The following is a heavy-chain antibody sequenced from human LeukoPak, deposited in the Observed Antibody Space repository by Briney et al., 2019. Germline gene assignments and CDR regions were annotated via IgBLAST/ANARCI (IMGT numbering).Heavy chain of an antibody. J-gene: IGHJ3*02. CDR1: GGSISSGGYS. D-gene: IGHD6-19*01. CDR3: ASGEQWLVRAFDI. Sequence: PSETLSLTCAVSGGSISSGGYSWSWIRQPPGKGLEWIGYIYHSGSTYYNPSLKSRVTMSVDTSKNQFSLKLSSVTAADTAVYYCASGEQWLVRAFDIWGQGTMVTVSS. V-gene: IGHV4-30-2*01. CDR2: IYHSGST.